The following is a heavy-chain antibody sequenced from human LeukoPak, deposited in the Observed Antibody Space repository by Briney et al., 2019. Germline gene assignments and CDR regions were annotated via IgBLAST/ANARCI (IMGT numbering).Heavy chain of an antibody. Sequence: PGGSLRLSCAASGFTFSSYAMSWARQAPGKGLECVSPLSGSGGSTYYADFVKGRFTISRDNSKNPLYLQMNSLRGEDTAVYYCARDQFYDSSGYEMAFDIWGQGTMVTVSS. J-gene: IGHJ3*02. CDR3: ARDQFYDSSGYEMAFDI. CDR1: GFTFSSYA. V-gene: IGHV3-23*01. D-gene: IGHD3-22*01. CDR2: LSGSGGST.